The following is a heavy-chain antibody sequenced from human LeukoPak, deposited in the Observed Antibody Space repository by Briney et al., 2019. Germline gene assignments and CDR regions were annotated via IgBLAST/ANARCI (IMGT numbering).Heavy chain of an antibody. J-gene: IGHJ4*02. V-gene: IGHV4-30-2*01. CDR3: ARNYDFWSGPLDY. CDR1: GGSISSGGYY. Sequence: PSQTLSLTCTVSGGSISSGGYYWSWIRQPPGKGLEWIGYIYHSGSTYYNPSLKSRVTISVDRSKNQFSLKLSSVTAADTAVYYCARNYDFWSGPLDYWGQGTLVTVSS. D-gene: IGHD3-3*01. CDR2: IYHSGST.